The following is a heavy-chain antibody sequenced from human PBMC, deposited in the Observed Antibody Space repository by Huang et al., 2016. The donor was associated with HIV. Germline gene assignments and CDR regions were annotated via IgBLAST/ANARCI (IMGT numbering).Heavy chain of an antibody. CDR2: ISFDGRNK. CDR3: ARDTTTVAGLDF. CDR1: GFTFRDHP. V-gene: IGHV3-30*14. D-gene: IGHD6-19*01. Sequence: QVQLVESGGGVVQPGRSLRLSCAVSGFTFRDHPMHWVRQAPGKGLEWGAVISFDGRNKCYADFVRGRFTISRDNSKNILYLQLNSLTPADTSIYYCARDTTTVAGLDFWGQGALVTVSS. J-gene: IGHJ4*02.